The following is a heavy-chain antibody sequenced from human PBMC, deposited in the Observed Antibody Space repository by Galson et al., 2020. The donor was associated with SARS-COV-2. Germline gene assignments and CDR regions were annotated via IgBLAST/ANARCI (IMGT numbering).Heavy chain of an antibody. CDR1: GGSISSGSYY. Sequence: SETLSLTCTVSGGSISSGSYYWSWIRQPAGKGLEWIGRIYTSGSTNYNPSLKSRVTISVDTSKNQFSLKLSSVTAADTAVYYCARNRLGYCSGGSCYGVFDYWGQGTLVTVSS. D-gene: IGHD2-15*01. CDR2: IYTSGST. V-gene: IGHV4-61*02. CDR3: ARNRLGYCSGGSCYGVFDY. J-gene: IGHJ4*02.